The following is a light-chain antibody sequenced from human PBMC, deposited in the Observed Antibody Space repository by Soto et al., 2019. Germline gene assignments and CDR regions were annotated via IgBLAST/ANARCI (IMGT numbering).Light chain of an antibody. J-gene: IGKJ1*01. CDR2: GAS. CDR3: QHYNNWPRT. Sequence: DIVMTHSPATLSVSPGERATLSCRASQSVSSNLAWYQQKPGQAPRLLIYGASTRATGIPARFSGSGSGTEFTLTISRLQSEDFAVYYCQHYNNWPRTFGQGTKVEIK. CDR1: QSVSSN. V-gene: IGKV3-15*01.